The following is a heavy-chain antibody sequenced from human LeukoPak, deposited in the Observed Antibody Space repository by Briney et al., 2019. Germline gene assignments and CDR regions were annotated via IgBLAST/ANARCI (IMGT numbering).Heavy chain of an antibody. V-gene: IGHV3-21*01. D-gene: IGHD3-22*01. J-gene: IGHJ3*02. Sequence: PGGSLRLSCAASGFTFSSYSMNWVRQAPGQGLEWVSPISSSSSYIYYADSVKGRFTISRDNAKNSLCLQMNSLRAEDTAVYYCARDRQEVTMIVVVPDAFDIWGQGTMVTVSS. CDR3: ARDRQEVTMIVVVPDAFDI. CDR2: ISSSSSYI. CDR1: GFTFSSYS.